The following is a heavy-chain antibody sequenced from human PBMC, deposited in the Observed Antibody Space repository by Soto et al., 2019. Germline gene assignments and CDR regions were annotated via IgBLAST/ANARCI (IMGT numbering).Heavy chain of an antibody. V-gene: IGHV1-8*01. CDR1: GYTFTSYD. CDR3: AQQGYCSSTSCYPGYYFDY. Sequence: QVQLVQSGAEVKKPGASVKVSCKASGYTFTSYDINWVRQATGQGLEWMGWMNPNSGNTGYAQKFQGRVTMTRNTSINTAYMELSSMRSEDTAVYYCAQQGYCSSTSCYPGYYFDYWGQGTLVTVSS. J-gene: IGHJ4*02. CDR2: MNPNSGNT. D-gene: IGHD2-2*01.